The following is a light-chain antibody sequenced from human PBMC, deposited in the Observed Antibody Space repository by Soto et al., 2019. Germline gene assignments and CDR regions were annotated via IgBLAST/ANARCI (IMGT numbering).Light chain of an antibody. CDR3: SSYVSSSSVV. CDR1: VSDIGGYYY. Sequence: QSALTQPASMSGSPGQSITISCTGTVSDIGGYYYVSWYQHHPGKAPPLLIYVVTNQPSGVSSRFSGSKSGNTASLTISGLESEDEADYYCSSYVSSSSVVFGGGTKLTVL. V-gene: IGLV2-14*01. CDR2: VVT. J-gene: IGLJ3*02.